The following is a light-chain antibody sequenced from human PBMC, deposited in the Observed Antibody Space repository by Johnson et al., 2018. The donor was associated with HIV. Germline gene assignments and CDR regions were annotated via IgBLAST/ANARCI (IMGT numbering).Light chain of an antibody. CDR3: GTWDSSLSAGGNV. CDR2: ENN. Sequence: QSVLTQPPSVSAAPGQKVTISCSGSSSNIGNNYVSWYRQLPGTAPKLVIYENNKRPSGIPARFSGSKSGTSATLGITGLQTGDEADYYCGTWDSSLSAGGNVFGTGTKVTVL. J-gene: IGLJ1*01. CDR1: SSNIGNNY. V-gene: IGLV1-51*02.